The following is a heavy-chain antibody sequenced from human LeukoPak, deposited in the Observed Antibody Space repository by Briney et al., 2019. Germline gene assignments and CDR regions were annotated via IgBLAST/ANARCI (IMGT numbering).Heavy chain of an antibody. CDR3: AREEPRYGDSYSPDAFDI. J-gene: IGHJ3*02. Sequence: GGSLRLSCAASGFTFSSYAMHWVRQAPGKGLEWVAVISYDGSNKYYADSVKGRFTISRDNSKNTLYPQMNSLRAEDTAVYYCAREEPRYGDSYSPDAFDIRGQGTMVTVSS. CDR1: GFTFSSYA. V-gene: IGHV3-30-3*01. CDR2: ISYDGSNK. D-gene: IGHD4-17*01.